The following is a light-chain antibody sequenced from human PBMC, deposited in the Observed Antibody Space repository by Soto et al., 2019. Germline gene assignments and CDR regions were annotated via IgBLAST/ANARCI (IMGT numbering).Light chain of an antibody. CDR1: SSDIGTYNY. J-gene: IGLJ2*01. V-gene: IGLV2-14*01. Sequence: QSVLTQPASVSGSPGQSITISCTGTSSDIGTYNYVSWYQKSPGKAPKLIISEVTNRPSGVSDRFSGSKSGNTASLTISGLQAEDDADYYCSSYTYTSARVLFGGGTKVTVL. CDR2: EVT. CDR3: SSYTYTSARVL.